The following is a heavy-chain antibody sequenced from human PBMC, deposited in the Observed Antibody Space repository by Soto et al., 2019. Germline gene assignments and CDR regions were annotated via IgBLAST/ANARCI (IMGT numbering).Heavy chain of an antibody. J-gene: IGHJ4*02. Sequence: QVQLQQWGAGLLKPSETLSLTCAVYGGSFSGYIWSWIRQPPGKGLQWIGQINHSGSTNYNPSLKSRVTISLPTSNSQFPLELSSVTAADTAVYYCARGLMSGSYYSGGWYYFDYWGQGTLVTVSS. D-gene: IGHD1-26*01. V-gene: IGHV4-34*01. CDR3: ARGLMSGSYYSGGWYYFDY. CDR1: GGSFSGYI. CDR2: INHSGST.